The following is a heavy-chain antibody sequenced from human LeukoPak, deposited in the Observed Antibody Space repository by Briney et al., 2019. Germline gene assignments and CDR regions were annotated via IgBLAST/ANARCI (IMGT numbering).Heavy chain of an antibody. CDR3: ARGGMTTNLHDY. CDR2: ISSSSSYI. CDR1: GFTFSSYS. V-gene: IGHV3-21*01. J-gene: IGHJ4*02. D-gene: IGHD1-14*01. Sequence: GGSLRLSCAASGFTFSSYSMNWVRQAPGKGLEWVSSISSSSSYIYYADSVKGRFTISRDNAKNSLYLQMNSLRAEDTAVYYCARGGMTTNLHDYWGQGTLVTVSS.